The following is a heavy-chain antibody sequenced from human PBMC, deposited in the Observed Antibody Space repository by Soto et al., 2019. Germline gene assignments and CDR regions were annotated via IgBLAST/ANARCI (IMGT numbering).Heavy chain of an antibody. CDR3: TRDTGLRYHYHSLDV. Sequence: RRLSCTTSGFTFGDYAMSWFRQAPGKGLEWVGYVRSKAQGETTEYAASVKGGFTMSRDDSKSIAYLQMNSLKAEDTGVYYCTRDTGLRYHYHSLDVWGQGTTVTVSS. CDR1: GFTFGDYA. V-gene: IGHV3-49*03. J-gene: IGHJ6*02. CDR2: VRSKAQGETT. D-gene: IGHD7-27*01.